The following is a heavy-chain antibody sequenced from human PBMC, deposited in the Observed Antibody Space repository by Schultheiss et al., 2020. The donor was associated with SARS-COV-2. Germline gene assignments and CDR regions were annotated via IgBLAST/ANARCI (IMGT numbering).Heavy chain of an antibody. J-gene: IGHJ4*02. CDR1: GGSISSGSYY. CDR2: IYGSGRT. CDR3: ARWGYGSGVFDY. Sequence: SETLSLTCIVSGGSISSGSYYWTWIRQPAGKGLEWIGRIYGSGRTNYNPSLKSRVSMSTDTSKNQFTLKLNSVTAADTAVYYCARWGYGSGVFDYWGQGTLVTVSS. V-gene: IGHV4-61*02. D-gene: IGHD3-10*01.